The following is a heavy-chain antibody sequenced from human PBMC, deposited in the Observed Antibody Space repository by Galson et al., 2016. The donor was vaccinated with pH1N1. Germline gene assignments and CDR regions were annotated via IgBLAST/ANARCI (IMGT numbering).Heavy chain of an antibody. CDR3: ARDGEGYYMDV. J-gene: IGHJ6*03. V-gene: IGHV1-69*04. D-gene: IGHD7-27*01. CDR2: IIPVLSLP. Sequence: SVKVSCKASGDTFNYYTINWVRQAPGQGLQWMGRIIPVLSLPTYEQTLQGRVTISADTSTTTVHMHLSSLRSEDTAAYYCARDGEGYYMDVWGKGTTVIVSS. CDR1: GDTFNYYT.